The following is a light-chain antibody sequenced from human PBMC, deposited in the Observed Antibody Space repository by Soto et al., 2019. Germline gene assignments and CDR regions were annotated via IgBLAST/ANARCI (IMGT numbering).Light chain of an antibody. V-gene: IGKV3-15*01. CDR2: DSS. CDR3: QQYNNWPQT. CDR1: QSVSSN. Sequence: EIVMTQSPATLSVSPGERATLSCRASQSVSSNLAWYQQKRGQTPRLLIYDSSTRATGIPARFSGSGSGTDFTLIISSLQSEDFAVYYCQQYNNWPQTFGQGTKVEIK. J-gene: IGKJ1*01.